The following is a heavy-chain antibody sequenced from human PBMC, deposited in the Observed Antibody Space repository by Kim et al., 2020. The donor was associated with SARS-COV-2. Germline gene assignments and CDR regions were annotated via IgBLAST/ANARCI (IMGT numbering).Heavy chain of an antibody. CDR2: IIPIFGTA. Sequence: SVKVSCKASGGTFSSYAISWVRQAPGQGLEWMGGIIPIFGTANYAQKFQGRVTITADESTSTAYMELSSLRSEDTAVYYCASLGYGYNNYYYGMDVWGQGTTVTVSS. J-gene: IGHJ6*02. CDR1: GGTFSSYA. CDR3: ASLGYGYNNYYYGMDV. D-gene: IGHD5-12*01. V-gene: IGHV1-69*13.